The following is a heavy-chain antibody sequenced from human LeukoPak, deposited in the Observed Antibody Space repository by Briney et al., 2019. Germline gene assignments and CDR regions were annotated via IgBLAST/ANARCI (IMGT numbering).Heavy chain of an antibody. CDR3: ARKPRGYCSGGSCYGNWFDP. CDR2: TYYRSKWYN. Sequence: SQTLSLTCAISGDSVSNNSSAWNWIRQSPSRGLEWLGRTYYRSKWYNDYAVSVKSRITINPDTSKNQFSLQLNSVTPEDTAVYYCARKPRGYCSGGSCYGNWFDPWGQGTLVTVSS. J-gene: IGHJ5*02. V-gene: IGHV6-1*01. D-gene: IGHD2-15*01. CDR1: GDSVSNNSSA.